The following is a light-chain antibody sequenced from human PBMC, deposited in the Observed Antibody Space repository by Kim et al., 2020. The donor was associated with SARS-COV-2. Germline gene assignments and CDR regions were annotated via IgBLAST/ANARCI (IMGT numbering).Light chain of an antibody. CDR1: SSNIGNNA. CDR3: AAWDDRLNGWV. V-gene: IGLV1-36*01. J-gene: IGLJ3*02. CDR2: YDD. Sequence: RQRVTTSCAGSSSNIGNNAVNWYQQLPGKAPKLLIYYDDLLPSGVSDRFSGSKSGTSASLAISGLQSEDEADYDCAAWDDRLNGWVFGGGTQLTVL.